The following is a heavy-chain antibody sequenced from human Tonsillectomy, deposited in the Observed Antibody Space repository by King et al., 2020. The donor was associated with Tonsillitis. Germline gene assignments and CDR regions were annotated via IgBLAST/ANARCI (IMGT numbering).Heavy chain of an antibody. J-gene: IGHJ4*02. V-gene: IGHV4-4*07. CDR2: IYSSGIT. Sequence: VQLQESGPGLVKPSETLSLTCTVSGGSISSYFWTWIRQPAGKGLEWIGRIYSSGITNYNPSLKTRVTMSVHTSKNQISLNLTSVTAADTAVYYCAREQGSYRPLDYWGQGTLVTVSS. D-gene: IGHD3-16*02. CDR1: GGSISSYF. CDR3: AREQGSYRPLDY.